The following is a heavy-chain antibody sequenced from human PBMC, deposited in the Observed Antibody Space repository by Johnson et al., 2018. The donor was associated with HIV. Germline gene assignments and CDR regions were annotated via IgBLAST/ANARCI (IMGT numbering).Heavy chain of an antibody. V-gene: IGHV3-66*01. J-gene: IGHJ3*02. Sequence: VQLVESGGNLVQPGGSLRLSCAASGFTVSSNYMTWVRQAPGKGLEWVSVIYTGGSPYYADSVKGRFTISRDNSKNTLYLQMNSLRAEDTAVYYCARESLTTSDAFDIWGQGTMVTASS. CDR3: ARESLTTSDAFDI. CDR1: GFTVSSNY. D-gene: IGHD1-1*01. CDR2: IYTGGSP.